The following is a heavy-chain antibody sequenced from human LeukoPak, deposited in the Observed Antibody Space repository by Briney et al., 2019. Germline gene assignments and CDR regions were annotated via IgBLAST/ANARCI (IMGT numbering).Heavy chain of an antibody. CDR1: GFTFSSYA. D-gene: IGHD3-3*01. CDR3: ARGIALGDFWSGYSWDY. Sequence: GGSLRLSCAASGFTFSSYAMSWVRQAPGKGLEWVSAISGSGGSTYYADSVKGRFTISRDNSKNSLYLQMNSLRAEDTAVYYCARGIALGDFWSGYSWDYWGQGTLVTVSS. J-gene: IGHJ4*02. V-gene: IGHV3-23*01. CDR2: ISGSGGST.